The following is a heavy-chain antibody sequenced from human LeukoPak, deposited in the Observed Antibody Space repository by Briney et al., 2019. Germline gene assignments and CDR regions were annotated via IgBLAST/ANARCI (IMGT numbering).Heavy chain of an antibody. CDR1: GGSVSSGSYY. V-gene: IGHV4-61*01. CDR2: IYYSGST. J-gene: IGHJ5*02. CDR3: ARVGNWFDP. Sequence: SETLSLTCTVSGGSVSSGSYYWSWIRQPPGKGLEWIGYIYYSGSTNYNPSLKSRVTISVDTSKNQFSLKLSSVTAADTAVYYCARVGNWFDPWGQGTLVTASS.